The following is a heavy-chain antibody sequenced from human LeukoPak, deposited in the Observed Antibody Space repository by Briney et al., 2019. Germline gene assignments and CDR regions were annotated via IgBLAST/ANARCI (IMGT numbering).Heavy chain of an antibody. Sequence: ASVKVSCKASGYTFTSYYMHWVRQAPGQGLEWMGIINPSGGSTSYAQKFQGRVTMTRDTSTSTVYMELSSLRSEDTAVYYCAREMVGYCSGGSCYDIDYWGQGTLVTVSS. J-gene: IGHJ4*02. CDR1: GYTFTSYY. CDR2: INPSGGST. V-gene: IGHV1-46*01. CDR3: AREMVGYCSGGSCYDIDY. D-gene: IGHD2-15*01.